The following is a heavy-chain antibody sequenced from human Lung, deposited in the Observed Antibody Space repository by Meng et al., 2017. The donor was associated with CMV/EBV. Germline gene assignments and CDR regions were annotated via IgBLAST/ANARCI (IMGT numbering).Heavy chain of an antibody. D-gene: IGHD1-14*01. CDR1: GFTFDDYA. J-gene: IGHJ4*02. Sequence: GGSXRLXCAASGFTFDDYAMHWVRQAPGKGLEWVSGISWNSGNIGYADSVKGRFTISRDNAKNSLVLQMNSLRVEDTALYYCAKDRHDAGTTCFDHSGQGXLVTVSS. CDR3: AKDRHDAGTTCFDH. V-gene: IGHV3-9*01. CDR2: ISWNSGNI.